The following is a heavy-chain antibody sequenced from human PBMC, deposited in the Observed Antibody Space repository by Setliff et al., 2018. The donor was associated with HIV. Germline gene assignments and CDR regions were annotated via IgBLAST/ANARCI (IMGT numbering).Heavy chain of an antibody. V-gene: IGHV4-39*01. Sequence: SETLSLTCTVSGGSISSSSYYWGWIRQPLGKGLEWIGSIYYSGSTYYNPSLKSRVTISVDTSKNQFSLKLSSVTAADTAVYYCARHIVVVVAATRFGYWGQGTLVTVSS. CDR1: GGSISSSSYY. J-gene: IGHJ4*02. D-gene: IGHD2-15*01. CDR3: ARHIVVVVAATRFGY. CDR2: IYYSGST.